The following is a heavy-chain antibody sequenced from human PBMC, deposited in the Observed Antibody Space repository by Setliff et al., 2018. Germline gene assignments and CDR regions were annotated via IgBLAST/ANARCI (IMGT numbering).Heavy chain of an antibody. V-gene: IGHV3-11*06. CDR1: GFTFSDYY. CDR2: ISSTSSFT. J-gene: IGHJ4*01. Sequence: GGSLRLSCVASGFTFSDYYMTWIRQAPGKGLEWVSYISSTSSFTNYADSVKGRFTISRDNAKNSLYLQMSSLRVEDSAVYYCATGAWGDLWGQGTLVTVSS. D-gene: IGHD2-21*02. CDR3: ATGAWGDL.